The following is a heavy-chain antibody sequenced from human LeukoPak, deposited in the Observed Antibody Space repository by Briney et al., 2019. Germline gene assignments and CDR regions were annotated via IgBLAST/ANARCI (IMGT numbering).Heavy chain of an antibody. J-gene: IGHJ5*02. D-gene: IGHD1-26*01. V-gene: IGHV1-18*01. CDR3: AWIVGATGGTHWFDP. Sequence: ASVKVSCKASGYTFTSYGISWVRQAPGQGLEWMGWISAYNGNTNYAQKLQGRVTMTTDTSTSTAYTELRSLRSDDTAVYYCAWIVGATGGTHWFDPWGQGTLVTVSS. CDR1: GYTFTSYG. CDR2: ISAYNGNT.